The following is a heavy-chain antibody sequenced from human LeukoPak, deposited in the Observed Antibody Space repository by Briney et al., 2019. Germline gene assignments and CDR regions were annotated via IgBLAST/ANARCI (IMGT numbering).Heavy chain of an antibody. J-gene: IGHJ4*02. CDR3: ARLRGEARDY. Sequence: PGRSLRLSCAVSGFTLSGRTMSWVRQAPGKGLECISYITSDSTTINYADSVKGRFNISRDNAKNSLYLQMNSLRAEDTAVYYCARLRGEARDYWGQGTLVTVSS. V-gene: IGHV3-48*01. CDR1: GFTLSGRT. CDR2: ITSDSTTI. D-gene: IGHD3-16*01.